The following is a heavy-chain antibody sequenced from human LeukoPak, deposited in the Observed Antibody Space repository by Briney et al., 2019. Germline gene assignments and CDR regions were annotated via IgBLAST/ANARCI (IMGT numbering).Heavy chain of an antibody. Sequence: GGSLRLSCAAAGFTFSTYWMHCVRQAPGKGMVWVSRTNSDESRTGYADSVKGRFTISRDNAKNTLDLQVNSLRAEDTAVYYCVRAFDYWGQGTLVTVSS. J-gene: IGHJ4*02. CDR2: TNSDESRT. CDR3: VRAFDY. CDR1: GFTFSTYW. V-gene: IGHV3-74*01.